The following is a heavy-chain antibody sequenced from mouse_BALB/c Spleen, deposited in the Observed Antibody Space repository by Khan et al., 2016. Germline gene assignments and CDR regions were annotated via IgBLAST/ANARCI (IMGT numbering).Heavy chain of an antibody. V-gene: IGHV1-9*01. CDR1: GYTFSNYW. Sequence: QVQLQQSGSELMKPGASVKISCKATGYTFSNYWIEWIRQRPGHGLEWIGEIFPGSGRPNYYENLKGKTTFTAETASNTAYMHLSSLTSEDSAVYYGARKYRYDNTYYFDYWGQGTTLTVSS. D-gene: IGHD2-12*01. CDR2: IFPGSGRP. CDR3: ARKYRYDNTYYFDY. J-gene: IGHJ2*01.